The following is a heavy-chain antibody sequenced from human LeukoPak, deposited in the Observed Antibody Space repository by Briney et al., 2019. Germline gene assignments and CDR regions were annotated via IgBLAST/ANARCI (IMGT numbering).Heavy chain of an antibody. V-gene: IGHV3-7*01. Sequence: QPGGSLRLSCAASGFTFSSYGMSWVRQAPGKGLEWVANIKLDGSEKYYVDSVKGRFTISRDNAKNSLYLQMNSLRAEDTAVYYCARGGRYYFYWGQGTLVTVSS. CDR2: IKLDGSEK. D-gene: IGHD1-26*01. CDR1: GFTFSSYG. J-gene: IGHJ4*02. CDR3: ARGGRYYFY.